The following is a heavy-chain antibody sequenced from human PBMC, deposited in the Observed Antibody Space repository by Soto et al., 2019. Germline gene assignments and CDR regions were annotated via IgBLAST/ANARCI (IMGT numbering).Heavy chain of an antibody. J-gene: IGHJ4*02. CDR1: RFTFSPYA. V-gene: IGHV3-30-3*01. CDR2: ISDDASNK. D-gene: IGHD6-13*01. Sequence: LRLSCAPLRFTFSPYALDWVRQAQGTGSQWVPAISDDASNKYYSGSVQGRITISRDNYKKTLYLQMNSLKTEDTAMYYCARWVYAFDYWGQGTRVTVAS. CDR3: ARWVYAFDY.